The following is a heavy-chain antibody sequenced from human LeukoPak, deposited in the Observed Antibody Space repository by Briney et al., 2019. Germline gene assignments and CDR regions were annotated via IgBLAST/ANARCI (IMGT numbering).Heavy chain of an antibody. Sequence: SGGSLRLSCAASGFTFRSYFMTWVRQAPGKGLEGVSDISDDGGSPYYVDFVKGLFTVSRDNSKNTLLLQMHSLRGDDTAIYYCAKLGRYQKPLDDYWGQGTPVTVSS. CDR3: AKLGRYQKPLDDY. J-gene: IGHJ4*02. CDR2: ISDDGGSP. CDR1: GFTFRSYF. D-gene: IGHD2-2*01. V-gene: IGHV3-23*01.